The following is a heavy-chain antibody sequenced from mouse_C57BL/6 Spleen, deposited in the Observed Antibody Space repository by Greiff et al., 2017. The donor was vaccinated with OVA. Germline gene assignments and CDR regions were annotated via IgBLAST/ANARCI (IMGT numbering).Heavy chain of an antibody. D-gene: IGHD1-1*01. CDR2: LSSGGSYT. CDR1: GFTFSSYG. V-gene: IGHV5-6*01. Sequence: EVQGVESGGDLVKPGGSLKLSCAASGFTFSSYGMSWVRQTPDKRLEWVATLSSGGSYTYYPDSVKGRFTISRDNAKNTLYLQMSRLKSEDTAMYYCARLYGSGDFDVWGTGTTVTVSS. J-gene: IGHJ1*03. CDR3: ARLYGSGDFDV.